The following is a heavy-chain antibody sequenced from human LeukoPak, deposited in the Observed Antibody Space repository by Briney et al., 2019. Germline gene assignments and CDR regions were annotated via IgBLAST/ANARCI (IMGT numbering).Heavy chain of an antibody. Sequence: SDTLSLTCSVSGGSLSPYYWSWIRQPPGKGLEWIGFVFYRGSTNYNPSLKSRVTISVDTSKNQFSLKVTSVTAADTAIYYCARLQLEAGRLLWFDPLGQGTLVTVSS. D-gene: IGHD6-13*01. CDR1: GGSLSPYY. V-gene: IGHV4-59*01. CDR2: VFYRGST. J-gene: IGHJ5*02. CDR3: ARLQLEAGRLLWFDP.